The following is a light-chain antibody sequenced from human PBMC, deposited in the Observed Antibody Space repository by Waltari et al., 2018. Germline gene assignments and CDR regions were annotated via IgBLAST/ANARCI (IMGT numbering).Light chain of an antibody. V-gene: IGKV1-33*01. CDR2: HAS. J-gene: IGKJ4*01. CDR1: QAIYDF. Sequence: QLTQSPSSLSASVGDEITITCQASQAIYDFLSWYQQKPGQAPRLLIYHASNLETGVPSRFSGSGYGTQFSLTISCLLPEDFATYYCLQFDTAWLSFGGGTKVEIK. CDR3: LQFDTAWLS.